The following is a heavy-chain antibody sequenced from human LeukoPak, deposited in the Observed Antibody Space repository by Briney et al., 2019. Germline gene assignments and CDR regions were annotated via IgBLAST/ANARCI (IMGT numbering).Heavy chain of an antibody. J-gene: IGHJ6*02. CDR3: ARGATMVRGVSYYYGMDV. CDR1: GGSISSYY. Sequence: SETLSLTCTVSGGSISSYYWSWIRQPAGKGLEWIGRIYTSGSTNYNPSLKSRVTMSVDTSKNQFSLKLSSVIAADTAVYYCARGATMVRGVSYYYGMDVWGQGTTVTVSS. V-gene: IGHV4-4*07. CDR2: IYTSGST. D-gene: IGHD3-10*01.